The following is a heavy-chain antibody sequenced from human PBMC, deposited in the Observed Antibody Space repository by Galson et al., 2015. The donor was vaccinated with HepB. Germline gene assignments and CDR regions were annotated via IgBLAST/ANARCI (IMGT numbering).Heavy chain of an antibody. V-gene: IGHV1-18*04. D-gene: IGHD3-22*01. CDR2: IITYNGNT. Sequence: SVKVSCKASGYTFSSYGISWVRQAPGQGLEWMGWIITYNGNTNYAQNLQGRVTMTTDTSTSTAYMELRSLRSDDTAVYYCARDGRYYDSSGYNSFDYWGQGTLVTVSS. CDR3: ARDGRYYDSSGYNSFDY. J-gene: IGHJ4*02. CDR1: GYTFSSYG.